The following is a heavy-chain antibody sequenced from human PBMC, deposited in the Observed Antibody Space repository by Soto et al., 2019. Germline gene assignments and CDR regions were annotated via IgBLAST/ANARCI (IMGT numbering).Heavy chain of an antibody. J-gene: IGHJ5*02. D-gene: IGHD6-13*01. Sequence: PGGSLRLSCAASGFTFSSYSMNWVRQAPGKGLEWVSSISSSSSYIYYADSVKGRFTISRDNAKNSLYLQMNSLRAEDTAVYYCARDGTLRQQLVLGWFDPWGQGTLVTVSS. CDR1: GFTFSSYS. CDR3: ARDGTLRQQLVLGWFDP. V-gene: IGHV3-21*01. CDR2: ISSSSSYI.